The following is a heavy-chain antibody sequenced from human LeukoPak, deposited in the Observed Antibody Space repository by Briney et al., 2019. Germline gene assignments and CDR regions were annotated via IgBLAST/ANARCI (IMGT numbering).Heavy chain of an antibody. V-gene: IGHV4-30-2*01. CDR1: GGSISSGGYY. D-gene: IGHD6-13*01. Sequence: PSQTLSLTCTVSGGSISSGGYYWSWIRQPPGKGLEWIGYINHSGSTNYNPSLESRVTISADTSKNQFSLRPSSVTAADTAVYYRARWLAAVPKMFDPWGQGTLVTVSS. CDR3: ARWLAAVPKMFDP. J-gene: IGHJ5*02. CDR2: INHSGST.